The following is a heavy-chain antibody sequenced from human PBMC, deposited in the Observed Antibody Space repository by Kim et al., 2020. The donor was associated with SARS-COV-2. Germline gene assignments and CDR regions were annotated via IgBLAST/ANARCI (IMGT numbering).Heavy chain of an antibody. CDR2: FDPEDGET. V-gene: IGHV1-24*01. J-gene: IGHJ5*02. CDR3: ATAPGIAVDGWFDP. CDR1: GYTLTELS. D-gene: IGHD6-19*01. Sequence: ASVKVSCKVSGYTLTELSMHWVRQAPGKGLEWMGGFDPEDGETIYAQKFQGRVTMTEDTSTDTAYMELSSLRSEDTAVYYCATAPGIAVDGWFDPWGQGTLVTVSS.